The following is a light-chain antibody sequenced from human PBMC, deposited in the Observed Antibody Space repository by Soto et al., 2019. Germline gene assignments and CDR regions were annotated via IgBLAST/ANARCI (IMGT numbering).Light chain of an antibody. CDR1: QTVTTSY. Sequence: ILLTQSPGTLSLSPGERATLSCRASQTVTTSYLAWYQHTPGQAPRLLIYGASSRATDIPDRFSGSGSGTDFTLTISRLEPEDFAVYYCQQYGSSPWTFGQGTKVDIK. J-gene: IGKJ1*01. V-gene: IGKV3-20*01. CDR3: QQYGSSPWT. CDR2: GAS.